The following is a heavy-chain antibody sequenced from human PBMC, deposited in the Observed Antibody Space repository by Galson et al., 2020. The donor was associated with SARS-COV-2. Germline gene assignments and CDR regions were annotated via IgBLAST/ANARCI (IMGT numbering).Heavy chain of an antibody. V-gene: IGHV4-59*08. CDR3: ARHLKGPVWFGELFPGGAFDI. Sequence: ASETLPLTCAVSGGSISSSYLSWIRQPPGKGLEWLGYVSYNGDTHYNPSLESQVTISADTSKNQFSLKVRSVTAADTAVYFCARHLKGPVWFGELFPGGAFDIWGQGKLVTVSS. J-gene: IGHJ3*02. CDR2: VSYNGDT. D-gene: IGHD3-10*01. CDR1: GGSISSSY.